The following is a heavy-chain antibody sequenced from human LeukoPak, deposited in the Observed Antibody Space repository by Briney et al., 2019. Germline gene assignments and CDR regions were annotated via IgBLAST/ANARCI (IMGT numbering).Heavy chain of an antibody. CDR3: ARVGLGSGFDY. CDR1: GFTVSSYS. D-gene: IGHD1-26*01. J-gene: IGHJ4*02. V-gene: IGHV3-64*01. Sequence: PGGSLRLSCVASGFTVSSYSMHWVRQAPGKGLDFVSAISANGRSTYYASSVKGRFTISRDNSKNTLYLQMGSLRAEDLAVYYCARVGLGSGFDYWGQGTLVTVSS. CDR2: ISANGRST.